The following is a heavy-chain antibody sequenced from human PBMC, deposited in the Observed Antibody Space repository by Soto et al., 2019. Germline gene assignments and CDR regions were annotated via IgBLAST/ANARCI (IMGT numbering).Heavy chain of an antibody. CDR2: IYSGGST. Sequence: EVQLVESGGGLIQPGGSLRLSCAASGFTVSSNYMSWVRQAPGKGLEWVSVIYSGGSTYYADSVKGRFTISRDNSKNTLYLQMNSLRAEDTAVYYCAREWVVRGAARTYYYYGMDVWGQGTTVTVSS. V-gene: IGHV3-53*01. CDR3: AREWVVRGAARTYYYYGMDV. D-gene: IGHD3-10*01. J-gene: IGHJ6*02. CDR1: GFTVSSNY.